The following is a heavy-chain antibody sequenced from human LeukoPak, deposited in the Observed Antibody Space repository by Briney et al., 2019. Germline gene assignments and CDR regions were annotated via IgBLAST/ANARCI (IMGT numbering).Heavy chain of an antibody. Sequence: GGSLRLSCAASGFTFSSYGMHWVRQAPGKGLEWVAFIRYDGSNKYYADSVKGRFTISRDNSKNTLYLQMNSLRSEDTAVYYCARERVQLWFARAFDIWGQGTMVTVSS. CDR3: ARERVQLWFARAFDI. CDR2: IRYDGSNK. V-gene: IGHV3-30*02. D-gene: IGHD5-18*01. J-gene: IGHJ3*02. CDR1: GFTFSSYG.